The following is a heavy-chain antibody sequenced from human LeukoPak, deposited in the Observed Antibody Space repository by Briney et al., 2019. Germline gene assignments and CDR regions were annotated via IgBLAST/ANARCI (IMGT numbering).Heavy chain of an antibody. D-gene: IGHD3-9*01. Sequence: GASVKVSCKASGGTFSSYAISWVRQAPGQGLEWMGGIIPIFGTANYAQKFQGRVTITTDESTSTAYMELSSLRSEDTAVYYCARGPHIFGVSWFDPWGQGTLVTVSS. CDR1: GGTFSSYA. CDR3: ARGPHIFGVSWFDP. V-gene: IGHV1-69*05. CDR2: IIPIFGTA. J-gene: IGHJ5*02.